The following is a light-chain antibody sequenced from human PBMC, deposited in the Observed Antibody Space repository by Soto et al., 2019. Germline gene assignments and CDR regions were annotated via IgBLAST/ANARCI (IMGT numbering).Light chain of an antibody. CDR1: STDPATYDL. Sequence: QSVLTQPASVSGSPGQSITISCTGTSTDPATYDLVSWYQQHPGKAPQLIIYEVAKRPSGVPDRFSGSKSGNTASLIISGLQAADEAEYYCCCCSYAGSSSFRVLFGGGTKVTVL. J-gene: IGLJ2*01. V-gene: IGLV2-23*02. CDR2: EVA. CDR3: CSYAGSSSFRVL.